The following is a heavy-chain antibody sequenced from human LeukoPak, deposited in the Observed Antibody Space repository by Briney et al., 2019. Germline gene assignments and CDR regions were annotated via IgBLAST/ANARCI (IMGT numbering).Heavy chain of an antibody. D-gene: IGHD1-26*01. CDR3: ARDLVGATFSSFDY. CDR2: ISYDGSNK. CDR1: GFTFSRHA. J-gene: IGHJ4*02. V-gene: IGHV3-30-3*01. Sequence: PGRSLGLSCAASGFTFSRHAMHWVRQAPGKGLEWVAVISYDGSNKYYADSVKGRFTISRDNSKNTLYLQMNSLRAEDMAVYYCARDLVGATFSSFDYWGQGTLVTVSS.